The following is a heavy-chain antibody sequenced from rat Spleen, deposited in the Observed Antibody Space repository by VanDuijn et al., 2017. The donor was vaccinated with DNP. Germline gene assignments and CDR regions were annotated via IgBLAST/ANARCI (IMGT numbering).Heavy chain of an antibody. CDR3: AKGPNFGGWSDFFDY. J-gene: IGHJ2*01. Sequence: EVKLVESGGGLVQPGRSLKLSCAASGFIFNDFWMGWVRQAPGKGLEWIGEINKDSNIINYSPSLKDKFTISRDNVQDTLYLQMSRLGSEDSAIYYCAKGPNFGGWSDFFDYWGQGVMVTVSS. V-gene: IGHV4-2*01. D-gene: IGHD1-11*01. CDR1: GFIFNDFW. CDR2: INKDSNII.